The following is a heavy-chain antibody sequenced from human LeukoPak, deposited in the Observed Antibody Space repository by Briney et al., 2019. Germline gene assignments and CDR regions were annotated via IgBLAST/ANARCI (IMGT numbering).Heavy chain of an antibody. CDR3: ARVREQWLVLRGLDSPYGMDV. D-gene: IGHD6-19*01. J-gene: IGHJ6*02. CDR1: GYTFTGYY. CDR2: ISAYNGNT. V-gene: IGHV1-18*04. Sequence: GASVKVSCKASGYTFTGYYVHWVRQAPGQGLEWMGWISAYNGNTNYAQKLQGRVTMTTDTSTSTAYMELRSLRSDDTAVYYCARVREQWLVLRGLDSPYGMDVWGQGTTVTVSS.